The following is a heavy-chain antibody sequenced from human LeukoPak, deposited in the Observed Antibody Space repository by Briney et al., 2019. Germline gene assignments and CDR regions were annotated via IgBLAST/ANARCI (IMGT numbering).Heavy chain of an antibody. CDR3: ARDAVGATSYYYYMDV. CDR1: GGSISSYY. Sequence: SETLSLTCTVPGGSISSYYWSWIRQPAGKGLEWIGRIYTSGSTNYNPSLKSRVTISVDKSKNQFSLKLSSVTAADTAVYYCARDAVGATSYYYYMDVWGKGTTVTVSS. V-gene: IGHV4-4*07. J-gene: IGHJ6*03. D-gene: IGHD1-26*01. CDR2: IYTSGST.